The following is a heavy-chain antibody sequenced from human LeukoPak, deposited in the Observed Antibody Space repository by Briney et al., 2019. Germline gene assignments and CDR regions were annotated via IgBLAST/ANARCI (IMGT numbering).Heavy chain of an antibody. CDR1: SGSVSSGSDY. CDR3: ARTDYGDYNWFDP. V-gene: IGHV4-61*01. Sequence: SETLSLTCKVSSGSVSSGSDYWSWIRQPPGQGLEWIGYIHYTGSTKYNPSLKSRVTISVDTSKNQFSLEVTSVTAADTAVYYCARTDYGDYNWFDPWGQGTLVTVSS. CDR2: IHYTGST. J-gene: IGHJ5*02. D-gene: IGHD4-17*01.